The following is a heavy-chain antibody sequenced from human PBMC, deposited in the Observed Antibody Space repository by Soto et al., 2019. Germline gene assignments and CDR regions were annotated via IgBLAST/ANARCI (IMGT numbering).Heavy chain of an antibody. CDR1: GGSISSYY. Sequence: SETLSLTCTVSGGSISSYYWSWIRQLPGKGLEWIGYIYYSGSTNYNPSLKSRVTISVDTSKNQFSLKLSSVTAADTAVYYCARHLNCSSTSCAETPSNYYGVDVWGKGTTVTVSS. J-gene: IGHJ6*04. D-gene: IGHD2-2*01. CDR3: ARHLNCSSTSCAETPSNYYGVDV. CDR2: IYYSGST. V-gene: IGHV4-59*08.